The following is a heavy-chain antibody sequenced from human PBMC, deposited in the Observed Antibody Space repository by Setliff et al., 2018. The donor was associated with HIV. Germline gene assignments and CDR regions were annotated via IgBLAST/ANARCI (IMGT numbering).Heavy chain of an antibody. J-gene: IGHJ4*02. V-gene: IGHV4-38-2*02. D-gene: IGHD6-19*01. CDR1: GDFISSDYY. CDR2: IFHSGST. CDR3: ARRSGWSLDY. Sequence: SETLSLTCTVSGDFISSDYYWGWIRQSPGKGLEWIGEIFHSGSTNYNPSLKSRVTISVDTSKNQFSLKLSSVTAADTAVYYCARRSGWSLDYWGQGTLVTVS.